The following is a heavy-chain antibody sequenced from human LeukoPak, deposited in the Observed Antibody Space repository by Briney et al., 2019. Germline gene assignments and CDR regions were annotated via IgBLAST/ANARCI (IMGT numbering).Heavy chain of an antibody. V-gene: IGHV3-23*01. CDR3: ATYRQVLLPFES. CDR2: IFPSGGEI. J-gene: IGHJ4*02. Sequence: SGGSLRLSCAASGFTFSSYEMNWVRQPPGKGLEWVSSIFPSGGEIHYADSVRGRFTISRDNSKSTLPLQMNSLRADDTAIYYCATYRQVLLPFESWGQGTLVTVSS. D-gene: IGHD2-8*02. CDR1: GFTFSSYE.